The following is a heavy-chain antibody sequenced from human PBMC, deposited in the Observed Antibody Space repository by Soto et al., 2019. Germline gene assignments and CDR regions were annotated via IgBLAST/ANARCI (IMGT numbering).Heavy chain of an antibody. CDR1: GASISSYY. CDR2: IYYTGRT. J-gene: IGHJ4*02. CDR3: AIMHTGTTTFDY. Sequence: TSETLSLTCTVSGASISSYYWSWIRQPPGKGLEWIGYIYYTGRTNYNPSLKSRVTMSVDTSKNQFSLNLNSVTAADTAVYYCAIMHTGTTTFDYWGQGTLATVSS. D-gene: IGHD1-1*01. V-gene: IGHV4-59*12.